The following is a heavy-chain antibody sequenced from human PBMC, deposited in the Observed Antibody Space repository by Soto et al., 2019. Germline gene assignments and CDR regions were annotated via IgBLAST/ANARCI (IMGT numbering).Heavy chain of an antibody. CDR1: GYTFTSFY. CDR3: ARGLTSGDY. J-gene: IGHJ4*02. Sequence: QVQLVQSGAEVKNPGASVKVSCKASGYTFTSFYIHWVRQAPGQGLEWMSIINPNGGSTNYAQNLQGRVTLTRDTSTNTVYMELSSLRSEDTAVYYGARGLTSGDYWGQGTLVTVSS. CDR2: INPNGGST. V-gene: IGHV1-46*01.